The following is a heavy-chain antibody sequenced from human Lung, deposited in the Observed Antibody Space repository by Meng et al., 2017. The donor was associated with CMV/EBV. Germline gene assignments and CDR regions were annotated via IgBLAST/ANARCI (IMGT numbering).Heavy chain of an antibody. J-gene: IGHJ4*02. Sequence: GGSLRLSCKGSGYSFSTYWIAWVRQMPGKGLEWMGVIHPSDSETTYSPSFEGQVTISADKSISTVYLHWSYLKASDTGMYYCASGAGDYWAPGTLVTVSS. D-gene: IGHD1-26*01. V-gene: IGHV5-51*01. CDR1: GYSFSTYW. CDR2: IHPSDSET. CDR3: ASGAGDY.